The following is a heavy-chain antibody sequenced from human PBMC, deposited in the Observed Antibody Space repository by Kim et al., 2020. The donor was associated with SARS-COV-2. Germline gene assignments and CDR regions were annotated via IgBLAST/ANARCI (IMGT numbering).Heavy chain of an antibody. CDR2: ISDGGSRT. CDR1: GFTFSSYW. CDR3: VKRGYSSTSSFYY. D-gene: IGHD6-13*01. V-gene: IGHV3-74*01. J-gene: IGHJ4*02. Sequence: GGSLRLSCAASGFTFSSYWMHWVRQAPGKGLVWVSRISDGGSRTNYADSVKGRFTVSRDNSKNMLYLEMTSLRAEDTALYYCVKRGYSSTSSFYYWGQGTLVTVSS.